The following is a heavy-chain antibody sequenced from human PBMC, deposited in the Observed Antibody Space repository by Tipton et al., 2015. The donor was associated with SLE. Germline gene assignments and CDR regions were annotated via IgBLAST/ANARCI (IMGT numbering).Heavy chain of an antibody. CDR2: IYHSGST. D-gene: IGHD6-19*01. J-gene: IGHJ4*02. CDR1: GYSISSGFY. V-gene: IGHV4-38-2*02. Sequence: TLSLTCTVSGYSISSGFYWGWNRQPPGKGLEWIGEIYHSGSTKYNPSLKSRVTISVDKSKNQFSLKLSSVTAADTAVYYCARDSSIAVASTGFDYWGQGTLVTVSS. CDR3: ARDSSIAVASTGFDY.